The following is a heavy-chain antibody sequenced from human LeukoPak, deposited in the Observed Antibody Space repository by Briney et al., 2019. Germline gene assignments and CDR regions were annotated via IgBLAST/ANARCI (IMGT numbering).Heavy chain of an antibody. D-gene: IGHD6-19*01. CDR1: GFTFDDYG. CDR3: AKDLFRGWYQGNFDY. V-gene: IGHV3-20*04. J-gene: IGHJ4*02. Sequence: GGSLRLSCAASGFTFDDYGMSWVRQAPGTGLEWVSGINWNGGSTGYADSVKGRFTISRDNSKNTLYLQMNSLRAEDTAVYYCAKDLFRGWYQGNFDYWGQGTLVTVSS. CDR2: INWNGGST.